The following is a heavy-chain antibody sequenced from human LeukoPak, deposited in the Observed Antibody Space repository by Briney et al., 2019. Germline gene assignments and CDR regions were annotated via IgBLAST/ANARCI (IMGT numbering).Heavy chain of an antibody. CDR2: IKQDGSEK. V-gene: IGHV3-7*01. D-gene: IGHD5-18*01. CDR1: GFTFSSYW. Sequence: GGSLRLSCAASGFTFSSYWMSWVRQAPGKGLEWVANIKQDGSEKYYVDSVKGRFTISRDNAKNSLYLQMNSLRAEDTAVYYCAREGGIQLWLSYYYYYGMDVWGQGTTVTVSS. J-gene: IGHJ6*02. CDR3: AREGGIQLWLSYYYYYGMDV.